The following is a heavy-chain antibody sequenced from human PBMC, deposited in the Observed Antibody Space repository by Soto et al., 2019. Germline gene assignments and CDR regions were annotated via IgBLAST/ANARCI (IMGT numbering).Heavy chain of an antibody. J-gene: IGHJ4*01. CDR2: FDPEDGET. Sequence: RASVKLSCKISVYTFTEISMHWLRQPPGKGLEWMGCFDPEDGETIYSQNFQGRVTVTEDTSKDTAYMELSSLRYDDTAVHYCAPGDSRSLLDYCGQGTLVTVPQ. CDR3: APGDSRSLLDY. V-gene: IGHV1-24*01. CDR1: VYTFTEIS. D-gene: IGHD3-22*01.